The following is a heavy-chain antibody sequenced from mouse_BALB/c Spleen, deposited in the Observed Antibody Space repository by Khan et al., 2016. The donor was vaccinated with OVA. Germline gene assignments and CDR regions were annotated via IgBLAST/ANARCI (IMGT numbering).Heavy chain of an antibody. V-gene: IGHV2-9*02. Sequence: QVQLQQSGPGLVAPSQSLSIICTVSGFSLTNYGVHWVRQPPGKGLEWLGVMWAGGSTNYNSALMSRLSISIDNSKSQVFLKMNSLQTDDTAMYYCDRPYYGSAWFAYWGQGTLVTVSA. D-gene: IGHD1-1*01. J-gene: IGHJ3*01. CDR2: MWAGGST. CDR3: DRPYYGSAWFAY. CDR1: GFSLTNYG.